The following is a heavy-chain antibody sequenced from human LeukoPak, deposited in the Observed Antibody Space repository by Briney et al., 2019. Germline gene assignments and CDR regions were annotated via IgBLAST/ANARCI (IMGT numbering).Heavy chain of an antibody. Sequence: PGRSLRLSCAASGFTFSTYGMHWVRQAPGKGLEWVAVISYDGSNKYYADSVKGRFTISRDNSKNTLYLQMNSLRAEDTAVYYCAKDLEQGRYFDYWGQGTLVTVSS. CDR3: AKDLEQGRYFDY. CDR1: GFTFSTYG. D-gene: IGHD1-1*01. CDR2: ISYDGSNK. V-gene: IGHV3-30*18. J-gene: IGHJ4*02.